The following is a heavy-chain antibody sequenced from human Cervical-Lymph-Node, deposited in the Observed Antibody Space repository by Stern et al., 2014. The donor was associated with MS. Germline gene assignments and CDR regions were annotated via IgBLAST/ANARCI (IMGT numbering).Heavy chain of an antibody. CDR2: IRQDGYDK. J-gene: IGHJ4*02. CDR3: ARDRRAFLDY. Sequence: EVQLEESGGGLVQPGGSLRLSCVASGVSFGTSWMSWVRPPPGRGREWVANIRQDGYDKFYVDSVKGRFTISRDNARNSLYLQMNSLTVADTAVYYCARDRRAFLDYWGQGTHVAVSS. D-gene: IGHD2/OR15-2a*01. V-gene: IGHV3-7*01. CDR1: GVSFGTSW.